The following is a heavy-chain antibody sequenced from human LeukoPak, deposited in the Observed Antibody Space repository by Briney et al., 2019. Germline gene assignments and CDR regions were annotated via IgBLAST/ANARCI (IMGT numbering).Heavy chain of an antibody. CDR2: INPNTGAT. Sequence: GESLKISCKASGYTFTAYYIHWVRQAPGQGLEWMGWINPNTGATNYAQKFQGRVTMTRDTSITTADMELTRLTYDDTAVYYCARVGTTVTTLSWFDPWGQGTLVTVSS. D-gene: IGHD4-17*01. CDR1: GYTFTAYY. CDR3: ARVGTTVTTLSWFDP. V-gene: IGHV1-2*02. J-gene: IGHJ5*02.